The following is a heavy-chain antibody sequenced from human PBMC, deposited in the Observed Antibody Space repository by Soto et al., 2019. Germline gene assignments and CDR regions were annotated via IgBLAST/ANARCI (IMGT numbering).Heavy chain of an antibody. V-gene: IGHV4-31*03. CDR1: GGSITSNGYY. J-gene: IGHJ6*04. D-gene: IGHD3-16*02. CDR3: ARNSYTYGLGV. CDR2: IYYSGEWLGNRFYIGTS. Sequence: QVQLQESGPGLVKPSQTLSLPCTVSGGSITSNGYYWSWIRQHPGKGLEWIVYIYYSGEWLGNRFYIGTSFYNPSLKNRVSISVHMSANQFSLKLNSVTAADTAVYFCARNSYTYGLGVWGEGSTVTVSS.